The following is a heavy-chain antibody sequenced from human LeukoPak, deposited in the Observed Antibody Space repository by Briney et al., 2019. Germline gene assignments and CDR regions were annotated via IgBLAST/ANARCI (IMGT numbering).Heavy chain of an antibody. CDR2: SYYRSKRSD. CDR1: GDSVSSKNGA. J-gene: IGHJ1*01. Sequence: SQTLSLTCAISGDSVSSKNGAWTWIRQSPSRGLEWLGRSYYRSKRSDEYADSVKGRVTISPDTSKNQFSLHVYSVTPEDTAVYDCARDLGTSGGYTFDFWGQGNLVTVSS. V-gene: IGHV6-1*01. CDR3: ARDLGTSGGYTFDF. D-gene: IGHD6-19*01.